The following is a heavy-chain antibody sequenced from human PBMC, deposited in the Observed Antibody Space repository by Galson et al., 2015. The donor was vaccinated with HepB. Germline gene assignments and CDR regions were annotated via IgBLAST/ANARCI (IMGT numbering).Heavy chain of an antibody. J-gene: IGHJ4*02. CDR1: GYTFTSYA. V-gene: IGHV1-3*01. CDR2: INAGNGNT. CDR3: ARDHITMVRGVGEFDY. Sequence: SVKVSCKASGYTFTSYAMHWVRQAPGQRLEWMGWINAGNGNTKYSQKFQGRVTITRDTSASTAYMELSSLRSEDTAVYYCARDHITMVRGVGEFDYWGQGTLVTVSS. D-gene: IGHD3-10*01.